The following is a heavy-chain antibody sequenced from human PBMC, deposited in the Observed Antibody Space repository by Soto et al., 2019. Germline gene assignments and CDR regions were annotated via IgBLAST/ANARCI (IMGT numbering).Heavy chain of an antibody. V-gene: IGHV4-4*02. CDR1: GDSISGSNW. CDR3: ARAKLNWFAP. CDR2: IYHSGST. Sequence: QVQLQESGPGLVKPSGTLSLNCAVSGDSISGSNWWTWVRQPPGKGLEWIGEIYHSGSTNYNPSLKGRVTISVNKPKKNFSLKLRFVPPADPALFYWARAKLNWFAPWGKGPLFPVSS. J-gene: IGHJ5*02. D-gene: IGHD1-1*01.